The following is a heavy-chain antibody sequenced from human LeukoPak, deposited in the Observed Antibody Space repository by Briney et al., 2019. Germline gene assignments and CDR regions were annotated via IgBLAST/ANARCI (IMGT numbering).Heavy chain of an antibody. CDR3: ARTTKEFDILTGYYFDY. J-gene: IGHJ4*02. D-gene: IGHD3-9*01. CDR2: ISGSGGST. Sequence: GGSLRLSCAASGFTFSSYAMSWVRQAPGKGLEWVSAISGSGGSTYYADSVKGRFTISRDNSKNTLSLQMNSLRAVDTAVYYCARTTKEFDILTGYYFDYWGQGTLVTVSS. V-gene: IGHV3-23*01. CDR1: GFTFSSYA.